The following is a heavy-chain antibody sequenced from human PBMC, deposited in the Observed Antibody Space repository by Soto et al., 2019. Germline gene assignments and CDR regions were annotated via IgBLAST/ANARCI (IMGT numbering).Heavy chain of an antibody. Sequence: GGSLRVSCAASGFTFSGFLMTWVRQSPGKGLEWVANIKQDGSEKYYVDSVKGRFTISRDNARNSLFLEMKSLRSEDTAVYSCVRDRSGSYLEGFDYWGQGTLVTVSS. CDR2: IKQDGSEK. V-gene: IGHV3-7*01. J-gene: IGHJ4*02. CDR1: GFTFSGFL. D-gene: IGHD1-26*01. CDR3: VRDRSGSYLEGFDY.